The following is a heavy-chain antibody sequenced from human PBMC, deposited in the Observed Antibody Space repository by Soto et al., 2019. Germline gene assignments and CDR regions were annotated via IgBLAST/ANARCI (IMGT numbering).Heavy chain of an antibody. V-gene: IGHV3-30-3*01. J-gene: IGHJ6*04. Sequence: GGSLRLSCAASGFTFKNYAMHWVRQAPGKGLEWVAVISYDGSIEFYADSVKGRFTISRDNAKNTLYLQMNSLRAEDTAVYYCARARSSSYYYYYGMDVWGKGTTVTVS. CDR3: ARARSSSYYYYYGMDV. D-gene: IGHD6-6*01. CDR1: GFTFKNYA. CDR2: ISYDGSIE.